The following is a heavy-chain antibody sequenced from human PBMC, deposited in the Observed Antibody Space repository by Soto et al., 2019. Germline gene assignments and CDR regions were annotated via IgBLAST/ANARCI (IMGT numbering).Heavy chain of an antibody. Sequence: GGSLRLSCAASGFTLSTYSMNWVRQVPGEGLEWVASIDSDSNYIYHADSVKGRFTISRDNAKNSLYLQMNSLRVEDSAVYFCARDRSYYGSGSFYYFDFWGQGVLVTVSS. V-gene: IGHV3-21*06. D-gene: IGHD3-10*01. J-gene: IGHJ4*02. CDR3: ARDRSYYGSGSFYYFDF. CDR1: GFTLSTYS. CDR2: IDSDSNYI.